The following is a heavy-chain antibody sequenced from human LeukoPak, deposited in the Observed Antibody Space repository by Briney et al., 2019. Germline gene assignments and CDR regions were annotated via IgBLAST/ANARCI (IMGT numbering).Heavy chain of an antibody. V-gene: IGHV3-30*02. CDR1: RFTFSSYG. CDR2: IRYDGSNK. D-gene: IGHD6-19*01. CDR3: AKDPSSSVGHFDY. J-gene: IGHJ4*02. Sequence: GGSLRLSCAASRFTFSSYGMHWVRQAPGKGLEWVAFIRYDGSNKYYADSVKGRFTISRDNSKNTLYLQMNSLRAEDTAVYYCAKDPSSSVGHFDYWGQGTLVTVSS.